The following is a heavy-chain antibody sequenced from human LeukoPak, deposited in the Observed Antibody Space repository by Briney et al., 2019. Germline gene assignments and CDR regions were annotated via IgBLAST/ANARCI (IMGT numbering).Heavy chain of an antibody. CDR3: ASGYYYMDV. CDR1: GGSISSYY. Sequence: KASETLSLTCTVSGGSISSYYWSWIRQPPGKGQEWIGYIHYSGSTNYNPSLKSRVTISVDTSKNQFSLKLSSVTAADTAVYYCASGYYYMDVWGKGTTVTVSS. V-gene: IGHV4-59*01. J-gene: IGHJ6*03. CDR2: IHYSGST. D-gene: IGHD3-10*01.